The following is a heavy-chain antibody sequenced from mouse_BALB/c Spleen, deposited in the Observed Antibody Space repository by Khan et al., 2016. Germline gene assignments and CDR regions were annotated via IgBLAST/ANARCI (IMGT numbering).Heavy chain of an antibody. V-gene: IGHV3-2*02. CDR2: IIYSGST. Sequence: VTLLASGPGLMKPSQSLSLTCTVTGYSITSDYAWNWIRQFPGNKLEWMGYIIYSGSTTYTPSIKSRISITRNTSKNQFFLQLNSVTIEDTATYYCASEGPNYTMDYWGQGTSVTVSS. CDR3: ASEGPNYTMDY. J-gene: IGHJ4*01. CDR1: GYSITSDYA.